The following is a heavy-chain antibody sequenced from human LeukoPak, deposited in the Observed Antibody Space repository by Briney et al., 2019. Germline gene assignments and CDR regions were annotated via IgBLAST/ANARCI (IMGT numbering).Heavy chain of an antibody. J-gene: IGHJ4*02. CDR2: ISYDGSNK. D-gene: IGHD6-19*01. V-gene: IGHV3-30*18. CDR1: GFTFSSYG. CDR3: AKEGQDSSGWYSSYYFDY. Sequence: GGSLRLSCAASGFTFSSYGMHWVRQAPGKGLEWVAVISYDGSNKYYADSAKGRFTISRDNSKNTLYLQMNSLRAEDTAVYYCAKEGQDSSGWYSSYYFDYWGQGTLVTVSS.